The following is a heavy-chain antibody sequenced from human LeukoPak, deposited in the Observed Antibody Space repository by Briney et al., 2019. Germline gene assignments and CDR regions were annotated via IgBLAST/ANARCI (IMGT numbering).Heavy chain of an antibody. V-gene: IGHV3-30-3*01. CDR1: GFSFSNYI. CDR2: TEYSGTNK. D-gene: IGHD3-10*01. Sequence: GGSLRHSCAASGFSFSNYIMHWVRQAPGRGLEWVAVTEYSGTNKYYADSMKGRFTISRDNSKNTLFLQMISLRPEDTAIYYCARELAGEALDVWGQGTMVTVSS. J-gene: IGHJ3*01. CDR3: ARELAGEALDV.